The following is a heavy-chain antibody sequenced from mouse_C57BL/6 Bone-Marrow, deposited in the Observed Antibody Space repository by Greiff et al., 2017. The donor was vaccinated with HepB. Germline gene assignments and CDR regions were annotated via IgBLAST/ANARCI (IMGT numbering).Heavy chain of an antibody. CDR2: ISSGGSYT. Sequence: EVMLVESGGDLVKPGGSLKLSCAASGFTFSSYGMSWVRQTPDKRLEWVATISSGGSYTYYPDSVKRRFTISRDNAKNTLYLQMSSLKSEDTAMYYCARHGTVVAMDYWGQGTSVTVSS. J-gene: IGHJ4*01. CDR1: GFTFSSYG. CDR3: ARHGTVVAMDY. D-gene: IGHD1-1*01. V-gene: IGHV5-6*01.